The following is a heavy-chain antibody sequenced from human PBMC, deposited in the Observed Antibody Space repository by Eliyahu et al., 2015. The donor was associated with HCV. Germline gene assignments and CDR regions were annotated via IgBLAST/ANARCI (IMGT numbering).Heavy chain of an antibody. D-gene: IGHD6-19*01. CDR3: ASGGGGIAVAGTGGWFDP. J-gene: IGHJ5*02. CDR1: GGSIPTYY. Sequence: QVQLQESGPGLVKPSETLSLTCTVSGGSIPTYYWSWIRQPPGKGLEXIGYFHYSGSTNYNPSLKSRVTISVDTSKNQFSLNLTXVTAADTAVYYCASGGGGIAVAGTGGWFDPWGQGILVTVSS. CDR2: FHYSGST. V-gene: IGHV4-59*01.